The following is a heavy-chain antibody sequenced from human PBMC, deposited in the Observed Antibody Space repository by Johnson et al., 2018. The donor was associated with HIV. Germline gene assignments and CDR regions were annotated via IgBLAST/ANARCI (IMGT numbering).Heavy chain of an antibody. CDR2: ISYDGSNK. J-gene: IGHJ3*02. V-gene: IGHV3-30*03. Sequence: QVQLVESGGGVVQPGGSLRLSCAASGFTFSSYGMHWVRQAPGKGLEWVAVISYDGSNKYYADSVKGRFTIPRDNSKNTLYLQMNSRRAEDTAVYYCAREWIGHSSSWFRYAFDIWGQGTMVTVSS. D-gene: IGHD6-13*01. CDR1: GFTFSSYG. CDR3: AREWIGHSSSWFRYAFDI.